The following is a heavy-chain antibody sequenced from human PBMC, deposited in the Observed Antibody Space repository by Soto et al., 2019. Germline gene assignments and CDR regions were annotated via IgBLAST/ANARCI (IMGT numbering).Heavy chain of an antibody. J-gene: IGHJ4*02. CDR3: AKEAPRPVHFDS. V-gene: IGHV3-23*01. CDR1: GFTFSSYA. CDR2: IGSSGRT. D-gene: IGHD6-6*01. Sequence: PGGSLSLSCAASGFTFSSYAMSWVRQAPGKGLEWVSSIGSSGRTYYADSVKGWFTISRDNSNNTLFLQMNSRRAEDTAIYYGAKEAPRPVHFDSWGQGTLVTVST.